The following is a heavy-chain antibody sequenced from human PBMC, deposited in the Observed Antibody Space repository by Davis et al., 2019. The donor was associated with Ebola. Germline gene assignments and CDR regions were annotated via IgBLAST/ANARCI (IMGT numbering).Heavy chain of an antibody. CDR1: GFTFNDYY. V-gene: IGHV3-11*01. J-gene: IGHJ6*02. Sequence: GESLKISCAASGFTFNDYYMSWIRQAPGKGLEWVSYISSSGSTIYYADSVKGRFTISRDNAKNSLYLQMNSLRAEDTAVYYCARWFRGSRVYYGMDVWGQGTTVTVSS. CDR3: ARWFRGSRVYYGMDV. D-gene: IGHD3-10*01. CDR2: ISSSGSTI.